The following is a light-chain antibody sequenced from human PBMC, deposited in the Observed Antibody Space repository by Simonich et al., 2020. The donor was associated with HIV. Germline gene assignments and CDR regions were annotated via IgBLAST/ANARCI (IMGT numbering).Light chain of an antibody. CDR2: AAS. V-gene: IGKV3-11*01. J-gene: IGKJ4*01. CDR1: QSVSSY. Sequence: EIVLTQSPATLSLSPGERAPLSCRASQSVSSYLAWYQQKPGQAPRLLISAASNRATGIPARFSGSGSGTDFTLTISSLEPEDFAVYYCQQRSNWPLTFGGGTKVEIK. CDR3: QQRSNWPLT.